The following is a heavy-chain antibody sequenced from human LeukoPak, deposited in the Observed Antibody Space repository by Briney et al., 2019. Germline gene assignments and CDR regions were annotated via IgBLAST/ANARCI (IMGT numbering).Heavy chain of an antibody. D-gene: IGHD3-3*01. V-gene: IGHV4-59*12. CDR3: ARGTIFGVVINFDY. CDR1: GQSIKDYY. Sequence: PSETLSLTCTVSGQSIKDYYWSWIRQPPGKGLEWIGYIYESVSTNYNPSLGSRVAMTSDPAKNQISLSLRSVTAADTAVYYCARGTIFGVVINFDYWGQGTLVTVSS. J-gene: IGHJ4*02. CDR2: IYESVST.